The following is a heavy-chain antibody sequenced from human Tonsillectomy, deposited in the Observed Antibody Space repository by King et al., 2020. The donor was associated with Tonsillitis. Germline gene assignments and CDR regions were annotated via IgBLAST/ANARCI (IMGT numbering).Heavy chain of an antibody. J-gene: IGHJ1*01. CDR1: GYTFINYL. Sequence: VQSGAEVKKPGASVKVSCKASGYTFINYLMYWVRQAPGQGLEWMGWINPKSGATKYAQTFQGRVTMTRDTSISTAYMELSSLRSDDTAIYYCARVAVGPCQHWGQGTLVTVSS. V-gene: IGHV1-2*02. CDR2: INPKSGAT. D-gene: IGHD3-16*01. CDR3: ARVAVGPCQH.